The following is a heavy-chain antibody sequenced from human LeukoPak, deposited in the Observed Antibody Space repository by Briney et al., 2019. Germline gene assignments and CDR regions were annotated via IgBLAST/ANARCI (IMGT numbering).Heavy chain of an antibody. J-gene: IGHJ3*02. CDR1: GGTFRSYA. CDR2: LIPIFGTA. CDR3: ARGEGDLGATYAFDI. Sequence: SVKVSCKASGGTFRSYAIIWVRQAPGQGLEWMGGLIPIFGTAKYAQKFQGRVAITTDESTSTAYMELSSLRSEDTAVYYCARGEGDLGATYAFDIWGQGTMVSVSS. V-gene: IGHV1-69*05. D-gene: IGHD1-26*01.